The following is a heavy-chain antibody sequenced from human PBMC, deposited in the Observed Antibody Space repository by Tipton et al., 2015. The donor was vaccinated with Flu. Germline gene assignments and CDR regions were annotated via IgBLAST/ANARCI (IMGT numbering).Heavy chain of an antibody. CDR1: GGSISRGSYY. Sequence: TLSLTCTVSGGSISRGSYYYNWIRQPAGEGLEWIGRVYTNTNTNYKASLKSRVTISVDTSKNQFSLKLTSVTAADTAVYYCARRRDGYNCFDYWGQGTLVTVSS. V-gene: IGHV4-61*02. D-gene: IGHD5-24*01. J-gene: IGHJ4*02. CDR3: ARRRDGYNCFDY. CDR2: VYTNTNT.